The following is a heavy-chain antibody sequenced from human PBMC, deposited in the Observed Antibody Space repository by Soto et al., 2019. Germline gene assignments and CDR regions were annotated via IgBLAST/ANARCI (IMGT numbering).Heavy chain of an antibody. CDR1: GCTCSSYA. CDR3: AKGINSYYYDSTGYYIY. Sequence: GGSLRLSCASSGCTCSSYAMTLVRQAPGKGLEWVSTISGSGDSTYYADSVKGRFTISRDISENTLYLQMNSLRAEDTAVYYCAKGINSYYYDSTGYYIYWGRGILVTVSS. D-gene: IGHD3-22*01. J-gene: IGHJ4*02. V-gene: IGHV3-23*01. CDR2: ISGSGDST.